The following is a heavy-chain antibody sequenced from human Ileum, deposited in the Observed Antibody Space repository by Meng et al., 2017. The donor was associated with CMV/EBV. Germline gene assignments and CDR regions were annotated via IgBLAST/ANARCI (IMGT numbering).Heavy chain of an antibody. CDR2: VHHSGIT. D-gene: IGHD4-23*01. V-gene: IGHV4-34*01. J-gene: IGHJ4*02. Sequence: QVQLQQWGAGLLKPSGTLSLPCAVYGGSFSDYYWIWIRQSPGKGLEWIGEVHHSGITNYNPSLKSRVTISVDTSKNQFFLKLTSVTAADTGLYYCATNSEDYWGQGTLVTVSS. CDR3: ATNSEDY. CDR1: GGSFSDYY.